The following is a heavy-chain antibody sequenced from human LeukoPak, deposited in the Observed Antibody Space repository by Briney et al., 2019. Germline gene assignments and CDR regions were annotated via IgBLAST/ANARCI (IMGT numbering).Heavy chain of an antibody. V-gene: IGHV3-23*01. J-gene: IGHJ4*02. D-gene: IGHD3-10*01. Sequence: GGSLRLSCAASGFTFSSHAMNWVGQAPGRGLEWVSAISGSGSTTYYADSVKGRFTISRDKSKNTLYLQMNSLRAEDTAIYYCAKGRHYYGSGSYLDSWGQGTLVTVSS. CDR1: GFTFSSHA. CDR3: AKGRHYYGSGSYLDS. CDR2: ISGSGSTT.